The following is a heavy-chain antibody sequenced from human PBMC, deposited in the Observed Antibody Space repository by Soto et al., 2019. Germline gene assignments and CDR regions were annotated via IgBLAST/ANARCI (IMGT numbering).Heavy chain of an antibody. CDR3: ATGEGGDYVYESGP. J-gene: IGHJ5*02. Sequence: VQLVQSGAEVKKPGSSVKVSCKASGGIFSSYAVSWVRQAPGQGIEWMGGIIPNFGTPNYAQKFEGRVTLTADEPTSTANMELSSLRSEDTAVYYCATGEGGDYVYESGPWGQGTLVTVSS. D-gene: IGHD4-17*01. CDR2: IIPNFGTP. V-gene: IGHV1-69*01. CDR1: GGIFSSYA.